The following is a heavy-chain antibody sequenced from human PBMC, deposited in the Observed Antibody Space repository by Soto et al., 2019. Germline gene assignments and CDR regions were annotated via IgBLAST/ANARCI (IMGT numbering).Heavy chain of an antibody. D-gene: IGHD2-2*01. CDR3: ARDVGYCSSTSCPHNWFDP. Sequence: GASVKVSCKASGYTFTSYGISWVRQAPGQGLEWMGWISAYNGNTNYAQKLQGRVTMTTDTSTSTAYMELGSLRSDDTAVYYCARDVGYCSSTSCPHNWFDPWGQGTLVTVSS. V-gene: IGHV1-18*01. CDR2: ISAYNGNT. CDR1: GYTFTSYG. J-gene: IGHJ5*02.